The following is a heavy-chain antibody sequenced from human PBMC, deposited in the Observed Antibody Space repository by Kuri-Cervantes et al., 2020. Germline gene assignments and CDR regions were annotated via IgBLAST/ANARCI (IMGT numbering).Heavy chain of an antibody. CDR2: ISSSGDTI. D-gene: IGHD3-3*01. CDR1: GFTFSDYY. Sequence: GESLKISCAVSGFTFSDYYMSWIRQAPGKGLEWVSYISSSGDTINYADSVKGRFTISRDSAKNSLYLQMNSLRAEDTAVYYCARVREWGGYWGQGTLVTVSS. CDR3: ARVREWGGY. J-gene: IGHJ4*02. V-gene: IGHV3-11*01.